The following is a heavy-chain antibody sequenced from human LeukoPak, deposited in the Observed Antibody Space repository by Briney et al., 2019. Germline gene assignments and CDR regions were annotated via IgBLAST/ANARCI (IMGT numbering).Heavy chain of an antibody. J-gene: IGHJ4*02. CDR1: GYTFTGYY. V-gene: IGHV1-2*02. D-gene: IGHD6-6*01. CDR2: INPNSGGT. Sequence: GASVKVSCKASGYTFTGYYMHWVRQAHGQGLEWMGWINPNSGGTNYAQKFQGRVTMTRDTSISTAYMELSRLRSDDTAVYYCARGAAIAARSSNFDYWGQGTLVTVSS. CDR3: ARGAAIAARSSNFDY.